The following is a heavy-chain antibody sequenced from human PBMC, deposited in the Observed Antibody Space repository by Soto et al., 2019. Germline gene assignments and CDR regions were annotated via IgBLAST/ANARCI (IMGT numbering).Heavy chain of an antibody. D-gene: IGHD3-22*01. CDR1: GFTFNYYW. CDR2: VKPDGSAT. J-gene: IGHJ6*02. Sequence: GGSLRLSCAASGFTFNYYWMTWIRQAPGKGLEWVANVKPDGSATFYADSLKGRFTISRDNAKNSVSLQMDSLRADDTAVYYCARDRERVTVNGGIALGAMEVWGHGTTVTVSS. CDR3: ARDRERVTVNGGIALGAMEV. V-gene: IGHV3-7*03.